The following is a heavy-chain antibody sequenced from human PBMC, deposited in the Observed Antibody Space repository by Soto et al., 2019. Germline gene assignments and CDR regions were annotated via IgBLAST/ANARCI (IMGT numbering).Heavy chain of an antibody. V-gene: IGHV4-59*08. CDR1: GGSISSYY. J-gene: IGHJ4*02. CDR2: IYYSGST. D-gene: IGHD2-2*01. CDR3: ARSGYCSSTSCYVGYFDY. Sequence: SETLSLTCTVCGGSISSYYWSWIRQPPGKGLEWIGYIYYSGSTNYNPSLKSRVTKSVDTSKNQFSLKLSSVTAADTAVYYCARSGYCSSTSCYVGYFDYWGQGTLVTVSS.